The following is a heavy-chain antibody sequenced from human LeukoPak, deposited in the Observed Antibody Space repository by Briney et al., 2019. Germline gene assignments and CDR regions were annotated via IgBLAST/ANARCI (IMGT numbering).Heavy chain of an antibody. Sequence: KPGESLKISCKGSGYSFTNYWIAWVRQMPGKGLEWMGIVYPDDSDTRYSPSFQGQVTISADKSISTAYLQWSSLKASDTAMYCCARIWLRAFDIWGQGTMVTVSS. CDR2: VYPDDSDT. CDR3: ARIWLRAFDI. CDR1: GYSFTNYW. D-gene: IGHD3-16*01. V-gene: IGHV5-51*01. J-gene: IGHJ3*02.